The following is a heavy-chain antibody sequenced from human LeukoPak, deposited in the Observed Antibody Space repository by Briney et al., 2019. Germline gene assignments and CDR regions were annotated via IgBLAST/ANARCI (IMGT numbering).Heavy chain of an antibody. V-gene: IGHV1-2*02. D-gene: IGHD1-26*01. CDR3: ARDPQWELLPADY. J-gene: IGHJ4*02. CDR2: INPNSGGT. CDR1: GYTFTSYG. Sequence: ASVKVSCKASGYTFTSYGISWVRQAPGQGLEWMGWINPNSGGTNYAQKFQGRVTMTRDTSISTAYMELSRLRSDDTAVYYCARDPQWELLPADYWGQGTLVTVSS.